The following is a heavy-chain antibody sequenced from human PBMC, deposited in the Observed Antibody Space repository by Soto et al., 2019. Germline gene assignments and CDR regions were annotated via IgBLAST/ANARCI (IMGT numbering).Heavy chain of an antibody. D-gene: IGHD2-15*01. J-gene: IGHJ4*01. CDR1: GGYFNNYY. CDR2: INYSGST. CDR3: ASGKRWSTDDN. Sequence: QVQLQQWGAGLLKPSETLSLTCAVYGGYFNNYYWTWIRQPPGKGLEWIGEINYSGSTNYNPSLKSRVAISADTSKNQLSLEVNAGTAADTAVYYCASGKRWSTDDNWGHGTLVTVSS. V-gene: IGHV4-34*02.